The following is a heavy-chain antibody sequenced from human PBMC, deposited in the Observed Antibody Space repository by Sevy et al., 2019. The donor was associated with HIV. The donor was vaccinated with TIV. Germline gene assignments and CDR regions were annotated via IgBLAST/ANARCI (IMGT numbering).Heavy chain of an antibody. CDR1: GGSISSSSYY. D-gene: IGHD5-12*01. CDR3: SRKSRMGGSAYHLGFFDY. CDR2: IYYSGST. Sequence: SETLSLTCTVSGGSISSSSYYWGWIRQPPGKGLEWIGSIYYSGSTYYNPSLKSRVTISLDTSKNQFSLKLSSVTAADTAVYYCSRKSRMGGSAYHLGFFDYWGQGTLVTVSS. J-gene: IGHJ4*02. V-gene: IGHV4-39*01.